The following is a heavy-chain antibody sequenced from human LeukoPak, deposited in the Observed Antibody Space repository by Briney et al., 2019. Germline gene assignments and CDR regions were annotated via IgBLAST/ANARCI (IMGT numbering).Heavy chain of an antibody. CDR3: ARATRGYSSGWYGY. J-gene: IGHJ4*02. CDR1: GGSISSYY. V-gene: IGHV4-59*01. Sequence: SETLSLTCTVSGGSISSYYWSWIRQPPGKGLEWIGDIYYSGSTNYNPSLKSRVTISVDTSKNQFSLKLSSVTAADTAVYYCARATRGYSSGWYGYWGQGTLVTVSS. CDR2: IYYSGST. D-gene: IGHD6-19*01.